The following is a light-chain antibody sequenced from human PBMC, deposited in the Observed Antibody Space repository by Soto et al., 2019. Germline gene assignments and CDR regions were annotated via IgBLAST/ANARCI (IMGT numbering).Light chain of an antibody. V-gene: IGLV9-49*01. CDR2: VGTGGIVG. Sequence: QPVLTQPPSASASLGASVTLTCTLSSGYSNYKVDWYQQRPGKGPRFVMRVGTGGIVGSKGDGIPDRFSVLGSGLNRYLTIKNIQEEDESYYPCGADHGSGSNFVVFGGGTKVTVL. J-gene: IGLJ2*01. CDR3: GADHGSGSNFVV. CDR1: SGYSNYK.